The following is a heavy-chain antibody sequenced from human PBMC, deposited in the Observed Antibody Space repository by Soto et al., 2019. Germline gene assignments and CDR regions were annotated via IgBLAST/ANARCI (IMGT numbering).Heavy chain of an antibody. D-gene: IGHD6-19*01. Sequence: EVQLVETGGGLIQPGGSLRLSCAASGLTVSRNYMSWVRQAPGKGLEWVSYVYSGGSTFYADYVKGRFTISRDKSNNTLYLQMNSLRAEDTAVYYCAIGGDIGWSPMDHWGQGTLVIVSS. CDR1: GLTVSRNY. J-gene: IGHJ4*02. CDR2: VYSGGST. V-gene: IGHV3-53*02. CDR3: AIGGDIGWSPMDH.